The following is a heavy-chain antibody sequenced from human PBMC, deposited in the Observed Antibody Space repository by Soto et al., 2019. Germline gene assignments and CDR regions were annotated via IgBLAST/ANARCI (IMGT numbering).Heavy chain of an antibody. V-gene: IGHV4-30-2*01. CDR1: GGSISSGGYS. D-gene: IGHD4-17*01. Sequence: QLQLQESGSGLVTASQTLSLTCAVSGGSISSGGYSWNWIRQPPGKGLEWIGNIYHSGSTYYNASLKSRVTISVDRSKNQFSLKLSSVTAADTAVYYCGRGDYANAFDIWGQGTMVTVSS. CDR2: IYHSGST. CDR3: GRGDYANAFDI. J-gene: IGHJ3*02.